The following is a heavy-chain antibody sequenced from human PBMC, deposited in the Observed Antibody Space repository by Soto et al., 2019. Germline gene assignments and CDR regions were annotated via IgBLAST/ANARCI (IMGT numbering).Heavy chain of an antibody. J-gene: IGHJ6*02. CDR2: ISGSGGST. D-gene: IGHD2-15*01. CDR1: GFTFSSYA. CDR3: AKGPFPGRFYHGMDV. Sequence: PGGSLRLSCAASGFTFSSYAMSWVRQAPGKGLEWVSAISGSGGSTYYADSVKGRFTISRDNSKNTLYLQMNSLRAEDTAVYYCAKGPFPGRFYHGMDVWGQGTTVTVSS. V-gene: IGHV3-23*01.